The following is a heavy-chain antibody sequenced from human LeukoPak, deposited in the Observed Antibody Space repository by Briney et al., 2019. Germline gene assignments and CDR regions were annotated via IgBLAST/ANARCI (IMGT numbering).Heavy chain of an antibody. J-gene: IGHJ4*02. CDR3: ARASQSYGDYDY. CDR1: GGSISSYY. Sequence: NPSETLSLTCTVSGGSISSYYWSWIRQPPGKGLEWIGYIYYSGSTNYNPSLKSRVTISVDTSKNQFSLKLSSVTAADTAVYYCARASQSYGDYDYWGQGTLVTVSS. V-gene: IGHV4-59*01. D-gene: IGHD4-17*01. CDR2: IYYSGST.